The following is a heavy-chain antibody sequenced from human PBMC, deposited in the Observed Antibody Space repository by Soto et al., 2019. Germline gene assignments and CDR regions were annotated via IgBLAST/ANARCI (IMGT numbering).Heavy chain of an antibody. CDR3: AVRTSSSGALYYYYAMDV. D-gene: IGHD3-10*01. Sequence: ASVKVSCKTSGYNLIDKYVHWVRQAPGQGLEWMAWINPDSGTTHYSQKFQGWVTVTRDTSINTVYMELSRLKSDDTAAYYCAVRTSSSGALYYYYAMDVWGQGTTVTVSS. CDR2: INPDSGTT. J-gene: IGHJ6*02. V-gene: IGHV1-2*04. CDR1: GYNLIDKY.